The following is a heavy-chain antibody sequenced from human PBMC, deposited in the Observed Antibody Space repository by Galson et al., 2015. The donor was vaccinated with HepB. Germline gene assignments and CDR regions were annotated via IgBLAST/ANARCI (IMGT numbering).Heavy chain of an antibody. CDR2: ISSSSSTI. D-gene: IGHD6-19*01. CDR1: GFTFSSYS. Sequence: SLRLSCAASGFTFSSYSMNWVRQAPGKGLEWVSYISSSSSTIYYADSVKGRFTISRDNAKNSLYLQMNSLRDEDTAVYYCARGDGQWHANDAFDIWGQGTMVTVSS. V-gene: IGHV3-48*02. J-gene: IGHJ3*02. CDR3: ARGDGQWHANDAFDI.